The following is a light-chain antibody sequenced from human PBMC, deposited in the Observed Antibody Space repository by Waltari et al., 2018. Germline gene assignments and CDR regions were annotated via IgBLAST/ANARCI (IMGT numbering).Light chain of an antibody. J-gene: IGLJ3*02. Sequence: QSVLTQPPSASGTPGQTVTISCSGGSANVGTNSVSWYKQLPGVAPELLLYSDNQRPPGVPDRFSSSRSGTSASLAISGLRSDDEADYYCATWDERLTGFWVFGGGTRLTV. V-gene: IGLV1-47*02. CDR2: SDN. CDR3: ATWDERLTGFWV. CDR1: SANVGTNS.